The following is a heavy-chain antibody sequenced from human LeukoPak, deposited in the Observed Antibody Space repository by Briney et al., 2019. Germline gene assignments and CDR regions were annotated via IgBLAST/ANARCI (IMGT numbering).Heavy chain of an antibody. CDR1: GGTFSSYA. CDR2: IIPIFGTA. V-gene: IGHV1-69*13. J-gene: IGHJ3*02. Sequence: GASVKVSCKASGGTFSSYAISWVRQAPGQGLEWMGGIIPIFGTANYAQKSQGRVTITADESTSTAYMELSSLRSEDTAVYYCATKKEPYDAFDIWGQGTMVTVSS. D-gene: IGHD1-26*01. CDR3: ATKKEPYDAFDI.